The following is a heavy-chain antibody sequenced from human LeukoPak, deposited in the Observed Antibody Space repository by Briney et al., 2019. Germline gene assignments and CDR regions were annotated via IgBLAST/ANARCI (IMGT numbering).Heavy chain of an antibody. CDR3: ARADLYYYYMDV. Sequence: ASVKVSCKASGYTFTSYGISWVRQAPGQGLEWLGWISTYNGNTHYAQKLQGRVTMTTDTSTTTAYMELRSLRSDDTAVYYCARADLYYYYMDVWGKGTTVTISS. CDR1: GYTFTSYG. J-gene: IGHJ6*03. CDR2: ISTYNGNT. V-gene: IGHV1-18*01.